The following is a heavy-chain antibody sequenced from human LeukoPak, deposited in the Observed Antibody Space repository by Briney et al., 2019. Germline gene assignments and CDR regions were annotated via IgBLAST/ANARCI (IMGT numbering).Heavy chain of an antibody. CDR1: GYTFTSYY. CDR3: ARGRDLAVTGTNFDY. D-gene: IGHD6-19*01. J-gene: IGHJ4*02. Sequence: GASVKVSCKASGYTFTSYYLHWVRQAPGQGLEWMGIINPSSSSTTYAQNFQGRVTMTRDMSTSTVYMQLSSLRSEDTAMYYCARGRDLAVTGTNFDYWGQGTLVTVSS. V-gene: IGHV1-46*01. CDR2: INPSSSST.